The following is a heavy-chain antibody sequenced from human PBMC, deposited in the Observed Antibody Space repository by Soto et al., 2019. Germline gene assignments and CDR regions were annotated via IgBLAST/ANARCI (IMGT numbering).Heavy chain of an antibody. CDR1: GGSISSSSYY. J-gene: IGHJ4*02. Sequence: SETLSLTCTVSGGSISSSSYYWGWIRQPPGKGLEWIGSIYYSGSTYYNPSLKSRVTISVDTSKNQFSLKLSSVTAADTAVYYCARCIWGTLYSGYDYWWCYFDYWGQGTLVTVSS. V-gene: IGHV4-39*01. CDR3: ARCIWGTLYSGYDYWWCYFDY. D-gene: IGHD5-12*01. CDR2: IYYSGST.